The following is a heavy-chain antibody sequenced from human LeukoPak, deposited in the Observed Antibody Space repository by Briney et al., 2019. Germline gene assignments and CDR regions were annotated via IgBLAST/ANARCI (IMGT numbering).Heavy chain of an antibody. V-gene: IGHV1-18*04. CDR3: ARDLGVVVAADYFDY. D-gene: IGHD2-15*01. CDR1: GYTFTSYG. CDR2: ISAYNGNT. J-gene: IGHJ4*02. Sequence: ASVKVSCKASGYTFTSYGISWVRQAPEQGLEWMGWISAYNGNTNYAQKLQGRVTMTTDTSTSTAYMELRSLRSDDTAVYYCARDLGVVVAADYFDYWGQGTLVTVSS.